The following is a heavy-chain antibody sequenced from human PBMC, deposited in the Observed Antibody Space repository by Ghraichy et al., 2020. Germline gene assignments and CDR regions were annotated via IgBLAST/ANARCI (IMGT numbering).Heavy chain of an antibody. V-gene: IGHV4-39*07. CDR3: ARAGGYHPGDRYCSGGSCYRVVRYWYFDL. Sequence: SETLSLTCTVSGGSISSSSYYWGWIRQPPGKGLEWIGSIYYSGSTYYNPSLKSRVTISVDTSKNQFSLKLSSVTAADTAGYYCARAGGYHPGDRYCSGGSCYRVVRYWYFDLWGRGTLVTVSS. CDR1: GGSISSSSYY. D-gene: IGHD2-15*01. J-gene: IGHJ2*01. CDR2: IYYSGST.